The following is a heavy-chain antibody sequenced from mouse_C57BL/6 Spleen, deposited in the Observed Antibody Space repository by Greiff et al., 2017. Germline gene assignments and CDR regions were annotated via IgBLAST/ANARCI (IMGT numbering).Heavy chain of an antibody. CDR1: GYTFTSYW. V-gene: IGHV1-64*01. J-gene: IGHJ2*01. CDR2: IHPNSGST. D-gene: IGHD1-2*01. CDR3: ATTREGHSYYFDY. Sequence: QVQLQQPGAELVKPGASVKLSCKASGYTFTSYWMHWVKQRPGQGLEWIGMIHPNSGSTNYNEKFKSKATLTVDKSSSTAYMQLSSLTSEDSAVYYCATTREGHSYYFDYWGQGTTLTVSS.